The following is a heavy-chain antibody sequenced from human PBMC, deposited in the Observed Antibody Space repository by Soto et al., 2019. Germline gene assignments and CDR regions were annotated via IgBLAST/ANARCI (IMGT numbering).Heavy chain of an antibody. CDR2: ISSNGGST. CDR1: GFTFSSYA. Sequence: GGSLRLSCSASGFTFSSYAMHWVRQAPGKGLEYVSAISSNGGSTYYADSVKGRFTISRDNSKNTLYLQMNSLRAEDTAVYYCACRGLTTVTTGFDYWGQGTLVTVSS. V-gene: IGHV3-64*04. D-gene: IGHD4-17*01. J-gene: IGHJ4*02. CDR3: ACRGLTTVTTGFDY.